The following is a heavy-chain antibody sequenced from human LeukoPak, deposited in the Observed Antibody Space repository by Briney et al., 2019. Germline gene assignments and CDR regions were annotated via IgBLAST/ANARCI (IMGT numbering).Heavy chain of an antibody. CDR1: GFTFSYHG. CDR3: AKDGAMVRGVIEYFQH. D-gene: IGHD3-10*01. J-gene: IGHJ1*01. Sequence: PGRSLRLPCAASGFTFSYHGMHWVRQAPGKGLEWVSLISYDGSTKSYADSVKGRFTISRDNSKNTLYLQMNSLRAEDTAVYYCAKDGAMVRGVIEYFQHWGQGTLVTVSS. CDR2: ISYDGSTK. V-gene: IGHV3-30*18.